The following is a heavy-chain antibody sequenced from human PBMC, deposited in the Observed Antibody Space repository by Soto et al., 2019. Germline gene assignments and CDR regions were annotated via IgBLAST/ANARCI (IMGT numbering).Heavy chain of an antibody. V-gene: IGHV3-9*01. CDR3: VKDESINWYSGHFRH. CDR1: GFTFDDYA. Sequence: SLILSCAASGFTFDDYAMHWVRQVPGKGLEWVSGINWNSGSIGYGDSVKGRFAISRDNAKNSLHLQMNSLSAEDTAFYYCVKDESINWYSGHFRHWGQGTLVPVSS. CDR2: INWNSGSI. D-gene: IGHD6-13*01. J-gene: IGHJ1*01.